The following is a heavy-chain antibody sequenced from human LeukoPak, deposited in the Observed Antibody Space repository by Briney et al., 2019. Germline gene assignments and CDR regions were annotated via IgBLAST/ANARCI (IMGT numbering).Heavy chain of an antibody. CDR3: ARGIIDQVYAIRTFRNMDV. J-gene: IGHJ6*02. Sequence: GASVKVSCKASGYTFTSYDINWVRQAPGQGLEWMGGIIPIFGTANYAQKFQGRVTITADESTSTAYMELSSLRSEDTAVYYCARGIIDQVYAIRTFRNMDVWGQGTTVTVSS. CDR2: IIPIFGTA. D-gene: IGHD2-8*01. CDR1: GYTFTSYD. V-gene: IGHV1-69*13.